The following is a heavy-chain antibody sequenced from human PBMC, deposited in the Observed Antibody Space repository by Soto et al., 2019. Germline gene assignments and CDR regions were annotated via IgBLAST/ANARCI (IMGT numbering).Heavy chain of an antibody. Sequence: GESLKISCKGSGYRFTNYWIGWVRQMPGKGLEWMGIIYPGDSDTRYSPPFQGQVTISADKSISTAYLQWSSLKASDTAMYYCARIPVPLGIDHWGQGTLVTVSS. J-gene: IGHJ4*02. CDR2: IYPGDSDT. CDR3: ARIPVPLGIDH. D-gene: IGHD1-1*01. CDR1: GYRFTNYW. V-gene: IGHV5-51*01.